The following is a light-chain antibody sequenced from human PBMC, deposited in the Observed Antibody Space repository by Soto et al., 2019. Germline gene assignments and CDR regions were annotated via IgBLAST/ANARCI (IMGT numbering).Light chain of an antibody. V-gene: IGKV1-39*01. CDR1: QSIMIF. CDR2: TAS. CDR3: QQGKSTLVT. Sequence: DILMTQSPSSLPVSVGDRVTITCRASQSIMIFLNWFQQKPWKAPKLLIYTASNFDTGVPSRISGGGSGTEFTLTISSLQPEDFATYYCQQGKSTLVTFGPGTKVDIK. J-gene: IGKJ3*01.